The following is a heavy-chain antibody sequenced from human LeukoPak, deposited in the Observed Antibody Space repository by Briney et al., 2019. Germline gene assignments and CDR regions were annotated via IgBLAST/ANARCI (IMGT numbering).Heavy chain of an antibody. CDR3: ARISMVRGAGGFDY. CDR2: IYHSGST. Sequence: SQTLSLTCAVSGGSISSGGSSWSWIRQPPGKGLEWIGYIYHSGSTYYNPSLKSRVTISVDRSKNQFSLKLSSVTAADTAVYYCARISMVRGAGGFDYWGQGTLVTVSS. CDR1: GGSISSGGSS. V-gene: IGHV4-30-2*01. D-gene: IGHD3-10*01. J-gene: IGHJ4*02.